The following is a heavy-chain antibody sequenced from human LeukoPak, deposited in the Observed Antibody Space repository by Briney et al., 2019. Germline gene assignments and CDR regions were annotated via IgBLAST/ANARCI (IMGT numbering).Heavy chain of an antibody. CDR2: ISGSGGST. CDR1: GFTFSSYA. Sequence: PGGSLRLSCAASGFTFSSYAMSWVRQAPGKGLEWVSAISGSGGSTYYADSVKGRFTISRDNSKNTLYLQMNSLRAEDTAVYYCARVAGASYSSGWGLGDYWGQGTLVTVSS. J-gene: IGHJ4*02. CDR3: ARVAGASYSSGWGLGDY. V-gene: IGHV3-23*01. D-gene: IGHD6-19*01.